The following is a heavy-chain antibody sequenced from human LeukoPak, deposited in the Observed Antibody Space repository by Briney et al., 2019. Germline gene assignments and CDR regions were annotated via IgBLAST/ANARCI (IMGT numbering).Heavy chain of an antibody. D-gene: IGHD6-19*01. CDR2: FDPEDGET. CDR3: ARGVSGWYLTWFDP. Sequence: GASVKVSCKVSGYTLTELSMHWVRQAPGKGLEWMGGFDPEDGETIYAQKFQGRVTMTEDTSTDTAYMELSSLRSEDTAVYYCARGVSGWYLTWFDPWGQGTLVTVSS. CDR1: GYTLTELS. V-gene: IGHV1-24*01. J-gene: IGHJ5*02.